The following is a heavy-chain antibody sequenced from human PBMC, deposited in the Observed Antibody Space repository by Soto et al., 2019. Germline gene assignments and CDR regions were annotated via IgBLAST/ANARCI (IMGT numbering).Heavy chain of an antibody. CDR2: IYYRGNA. J-gene: IGHJ4*02. V-gene: IGHV4-39*01. CDR3: ASLEGLATISYYFDF. D-gene: IGHD3-9*01. CDR1: DDSINSDKFY. Sequence: HLQLQESGPGLVKPSETLSLMCSVSDDSINSDKFYWGWIRQPPGKGLEWIGSIYYRGNAYYNPSLQSRLTISLDQSKSQLSLKLNCVTAADSAVYFCASLEGLATISYYFDFWGPGALVTVSS.